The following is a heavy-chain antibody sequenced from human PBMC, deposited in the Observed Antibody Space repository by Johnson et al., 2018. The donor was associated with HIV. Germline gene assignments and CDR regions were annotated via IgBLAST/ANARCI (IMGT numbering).Heavy chain of an antibody. D-gene: IGHD3-3*01. CDR2: LYSGGNT. Sequence: QVQLVESGGGVVQPGRSLRLSCAASGFTFNKYAIHWVRQAPGKGLEWVSILYSGGNTHYADSVKGRFTISRDNSKNTLYLQMNSLRAEDTAVYYCARDGAGYNFWSDYRSDVFDIWGQGTVVTVSS. CDR3: ARDGAGYNFWSDYRSDVFDI. CDR1: GFTFNKYA. J-gene: IGHJ3*02. V-gene: IGHV3-NL1*01.